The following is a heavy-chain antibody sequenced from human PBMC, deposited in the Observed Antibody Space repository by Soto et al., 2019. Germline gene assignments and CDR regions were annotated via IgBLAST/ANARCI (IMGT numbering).Heavy chain of an antibody. CDR3: ARKNTYYYDSSGRMDV. Sequence: GGSLRLSCAASGFTFSSYSMNWVRQAPGKGLEWVSYISSSSSTIYYADSVKGRFTISRGNAKNSLYLQMNSLRDEDTAVYYCARKNTYYYDSSGRMDVWGQGTTVTVSS. J-gene: IGHJ6*02. D-gene: IGHD3-22*01. V-gene: IGHV3-48*02. CDR2: ISSSSSTI. CDR1: GFTFSSYS.